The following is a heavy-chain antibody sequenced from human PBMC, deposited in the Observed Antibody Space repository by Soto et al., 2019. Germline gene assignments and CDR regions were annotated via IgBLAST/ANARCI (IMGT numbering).Heavy chain of an antibody. Sequence: GESLTISCQCSGYPFTNYWIGWVRQMPGKGLEWMGIIYPGDSDTRYSPSFQGQVTISADKSINTAYLQWSSLKASDTAMYYCARHSGVAEDGTDWGQGTLVTVS. CDR3: ARHSGVAEDGTD. CDR2: IYPGDSDT. D-gene: IGHD6-13*01. J-gene: IGHJ1*01. V-gene: IGHV5-51*01. CDR1: GYPFTNYW.